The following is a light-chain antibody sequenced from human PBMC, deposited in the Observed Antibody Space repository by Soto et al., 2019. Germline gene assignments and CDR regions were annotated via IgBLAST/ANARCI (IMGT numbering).Light chain of an antibody. V-gene: IGKV1-5*03. CDR3: QQYLGYSWT. CDR2: NAS. CDR1: QTISDW. Sequence: DIQMTQSPSTLSASVGDRVTITCRASQTISDWLVWFQQKPGKAPKVLIYNASNLESGVPSRFSGSGFGTEFTLTISSLQPDDFAIYYCQQYLGYSWTFGQGTKVEIK. J-gene: IGKJ1*01.